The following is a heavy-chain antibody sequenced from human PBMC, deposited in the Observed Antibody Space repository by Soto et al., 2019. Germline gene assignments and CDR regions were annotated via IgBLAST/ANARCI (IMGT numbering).Heavy chain of an antibody. CDR1: GFTFSSYA. D-gene: IGHD1-26*01. CDR2: ISGSGGST. Sequence: GGSLRLSCAASGFTFSSYAMSWVRQAPGKGLEWVSAISGSGGSTYYADSVKGRFTISRDNSKSTLYLQMNSLRTEDTAVYYCAKDQKWDPPHYLDHWGQGTLVTVSS. J-gene: IGHJ4*02. CDR3: AKDQKWDPPHYLDH. V-gene: IGHV3-23*01.